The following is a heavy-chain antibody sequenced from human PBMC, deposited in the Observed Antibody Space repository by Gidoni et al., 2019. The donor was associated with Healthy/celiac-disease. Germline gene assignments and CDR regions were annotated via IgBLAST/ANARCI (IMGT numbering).Heavy chain of an antibody. Sequence: QVQLQESGPGLVTPSQTLSLPCTVSGASIISGSYYWSWIRQHAGKGLEWTGRIYTSGSTNYNPSLKSRVNISVDTSKNQFSLKLSSVTAADTAVYYCARDGRNTAMVFSDWFDPGGQGTLVTVSS. CDR3: ARDGRNTAMVFSDWFDP. CDR1: GASIISGSYY. D-gene: IGHD5-18*01. V-gene: IGHV4-61*02. J-gene: IGHJ5*02. CDR2: IYTSGST.